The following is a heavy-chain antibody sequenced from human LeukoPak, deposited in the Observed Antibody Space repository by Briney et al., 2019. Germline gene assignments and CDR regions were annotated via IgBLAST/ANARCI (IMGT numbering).Heavy chain of an antibody. D-gene: IGHD3-22*01. CDR3: ARVRPGYYYDSSGYYHRWFDP. Sequence: SVKVSCKASGGTFSSYAISWVRQAPGQGLEWMGGIIPIFGTANYAQRFQGRVTITTDESTSTAYMELSSLRSEDTAVYYCARVRPGYYYDSSGYYHRWFDPWGQGTLVTVSS. J-gene: IGHJ5*02. CDR2: IIPIFGTA. V-gene: IGHV1-69*05. CDR1: GGTFSSYA.